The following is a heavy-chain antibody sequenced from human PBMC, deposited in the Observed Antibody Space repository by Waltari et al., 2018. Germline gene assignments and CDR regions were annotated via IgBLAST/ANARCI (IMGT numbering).Heavy chain of an antibody. CDR2: INPNVGGT. J-gene: IGHJ4*02. CDR1: GYTFTGYY. Sequence: QVQLVQSGAEVKKPGASVKVSCKASGYTFTGYYMHWVRQAPGQGLEWMGWINPNVGGTNNAQKCQGRVTMTRDTSISTAYMELSRLRSDDTAVYYCATELVGATSYHFDYWGQGTLVTVSS. CDR3: ATELVGATSYHFDY. V-gene: IGHV1-2*02. D-gene: IGHD1-26*01.